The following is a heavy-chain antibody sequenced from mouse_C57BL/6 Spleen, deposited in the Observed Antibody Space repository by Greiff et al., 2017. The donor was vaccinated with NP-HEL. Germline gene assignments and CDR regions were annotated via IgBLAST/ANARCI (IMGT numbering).Heavy chain of an antibody. CDR1: GFTFSDYG. J-gene: IGHJ3*01. D-gene: IGHD1-1*01. V-gene: IGHV5-17*01. CDR3: ARPNPGDYYGSPWFAY. Sequence: DVKLVESGGGLVKPGGSLKLSCAASGFTFSDYGMHWVRQAPEKGLEWVAYISSGSSTIYYADTVKGRFTISRDNAKNTLFLQMTSLRSEDTAMYYCARPNPGDYYGSPWFAYWGQGTLVTVSA. CDR2: ISSGSSTI.